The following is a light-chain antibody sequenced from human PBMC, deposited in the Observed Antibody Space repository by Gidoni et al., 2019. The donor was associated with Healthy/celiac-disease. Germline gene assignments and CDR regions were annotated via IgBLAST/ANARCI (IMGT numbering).Light chain of an antibody. CDR2: AAS. CDR3: QQCDSTPCT. J-gene: IGKJ2*02. Sequence: DVQMPQSPSSLSASVGDRVTITCRASQSISSYLNWYQQKPGKAPKLLIYAASSLQSGVPSRFSGSGSGTDFTLTISSLQPEDFATYYCQQCDSTPCTFGHGTKLEIK. CDR1: QSISSY. V-gene: IGKV1-39*01.